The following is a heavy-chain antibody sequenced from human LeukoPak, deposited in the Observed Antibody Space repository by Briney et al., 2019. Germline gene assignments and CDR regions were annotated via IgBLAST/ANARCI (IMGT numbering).Heavy chain of an antibody. J-gene: IGHJ5*02. D-gene: IGHD6-13*01. V-gene: IGHV3-23*01. CDR3: AKGIWDSSSLNWFDP. CDR1: EITFSSFA. Sequence: PGGSLRLSCAASEITFSSFAMHWVRQAPGKGLEWVSAISGSGGSTYYADSVKGRFTISRDNSKNTLYLQMNSLRAEDTAVYYCAKGIWDSSSLNWFDPWGQGTLVTVSS. CDR2: ISGSGGST.